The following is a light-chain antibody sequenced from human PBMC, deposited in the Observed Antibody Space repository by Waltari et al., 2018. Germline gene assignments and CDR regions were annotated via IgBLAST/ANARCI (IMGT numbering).Light chain of an antibody. CDR2: QAS. CDR1: QTIVGW. CDR3: QQYNSYPIT. Sequence: DIQMTQSPSTLSASVGDRFTIPCRASQTIVGWLAWYQQKPGKAPKLLIYQASSLESGVPSRFSGSGSGTEFTLTISCLQPDDFATYYCQQYNSYPITFGQGTRLEIK. V-gene: IGKV1-5*03. J-gene: IGKJ5*01.